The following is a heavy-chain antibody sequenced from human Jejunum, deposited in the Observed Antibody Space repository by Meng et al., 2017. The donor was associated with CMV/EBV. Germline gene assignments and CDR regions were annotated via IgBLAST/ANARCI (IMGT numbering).Heavy chain of an antibody. Sequence: SGGSIRSRSFYWGWVRQLPGGGLEWFGSIFFDGTTYYNPSLRSRVTISIDTSKNQFSLRLSSVTAADTAVYFCARRNNWNYEIDYWGQGTLVTVSS. CDR2: IFFDGTT. D-gene: IGHD1-7*01. V-gene: IGHV4-39*07. CDR1: GGSIRSRSFY. CDR3: ARRNNWNYEIDY. J-gene: IGHJ4*02.